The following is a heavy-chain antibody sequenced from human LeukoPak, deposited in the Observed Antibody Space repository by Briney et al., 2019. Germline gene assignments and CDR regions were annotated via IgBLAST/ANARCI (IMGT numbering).Heavy chain of an antibody. CDR1: GFTFSSYA. CDR2: ISGSGGST. J-gene: IGHJ1*01. Sequence: PGGSLRLSCAASGFTFSSYAMSWVRQAPGKGLEWVSAISGSGGSTYYADSVKGRFTISRDNAKNTVSPQMNSLRAEDTGVYYCARAPSEIGGYYPEYFRHWGQGTLITVSS. D-gene: IGHD3-22*01. V-gene: IGHV3-23*01. CDR3: ARAPSEIGGYYPEYFRH.